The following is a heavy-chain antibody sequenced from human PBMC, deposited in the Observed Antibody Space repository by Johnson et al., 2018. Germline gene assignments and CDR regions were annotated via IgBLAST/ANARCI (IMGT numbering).Heavy chain of an antibody. D-gene: IGHD2-8*01. Sequence: VQLVPSGGGAVQPGSSLRLSCAASGFSFNTYDMYWVRQAPGKGLEWVALISNDGSIRYYAGSVKGRVTIARDNSKNTLYLKMNSLRSEDTDSYYCAEGARSVETRGLYYGDCVEVWGQGTTVIVSS. CDR1: GFSFNTYD. CDR3: AEGARSVETRGLYYGDCVEV. J-gene: IGHJ6*02. CDR2: ISNDGSIR. V-gene: IGHV3-30*18.